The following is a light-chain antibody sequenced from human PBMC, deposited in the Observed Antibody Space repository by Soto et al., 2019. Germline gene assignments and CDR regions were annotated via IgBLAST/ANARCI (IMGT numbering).Light chain of an antibody. CDR1: HSVSTF. V-gene: IGKV3-11*01. Sequence: EVVLAQSPATLSFSPGERAILSCRASHSVSTFLAWFQQKPGQPPRLLIYHASNRATGIPARFSGSGSGTDFTLPISSLEPEDFAVYYCQQRGDWPPITFGQGTRVEIK. CDR3: QQRGDWPPIT. CDR2: HAS. J-gene: IGKJ5*01.